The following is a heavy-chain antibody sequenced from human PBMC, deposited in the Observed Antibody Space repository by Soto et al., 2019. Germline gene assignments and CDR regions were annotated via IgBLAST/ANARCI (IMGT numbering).Heavy chain of an antibody. CDR2: MNPNSGNT. CDR1: GYTFTSYD. J-gene: IGHJ5*02. V-gene: IGHV1-8*01. CDR3: ARPLCSSTSCYVGFDP. Sequence: ASVKVSCKASGYTFTSYDINWVRQATGQGLEWMGWMNPNSGNTGYAQKFQGRVTMTRNTSISTAYMELSSLRSEDTAVYYCARPLCSSTSCYVGFDPWGQGTLVTVS. D-gene: IGHD2-2*01.